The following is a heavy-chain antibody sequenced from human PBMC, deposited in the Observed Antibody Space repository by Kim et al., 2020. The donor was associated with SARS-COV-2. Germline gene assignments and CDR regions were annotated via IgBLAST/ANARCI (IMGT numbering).Heavy chain of an antibody. D-gene: IGHD3-10*01. CDR2: IYPGDSDI. Sequence: GESLKISCKGSGYSFTNYWIGWVRQMPGKGLEWMGIIYPGDSDIRYNPSLQGQVTISADKSISTAYLQWSSLKASDSAMYYCARHPGGSKFGSFDNWGQGTLLTVSS. V-gene: IGHV5-51*01. CDR1: GYSFTNYW. CDR3: ARHPGGSKFGSFDN. J-gene: IGHJ4*02.